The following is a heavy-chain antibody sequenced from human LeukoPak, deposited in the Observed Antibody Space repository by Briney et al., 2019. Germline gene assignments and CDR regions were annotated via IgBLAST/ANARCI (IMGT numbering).Heavy chain of an antibody. J-gene: IGHJ4*02. V-gene: IGHV4-34*01. CDR3: ARGYYVWGSYRSYYFDY. Sequence: SETLSLTCTVSGGSIDIGGYYWSWIRQPPGKGLEWIGEINHSGSTNYNPSLKSRVTISVDTSKNQFSLKLSSVTAADTAVYYCARGYYVWGSYRSYYFDYWGQGTLVTVSS. D-gene: IGHD3-16*02. CDR2: INHSGST. CDR1: GGSIDIGGYY.